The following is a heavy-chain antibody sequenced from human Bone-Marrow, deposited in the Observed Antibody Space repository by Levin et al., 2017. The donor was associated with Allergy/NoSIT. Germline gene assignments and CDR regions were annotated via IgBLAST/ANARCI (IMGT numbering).Heavy chain of an antibody. J-gene: IGHJ4*02. CDR2: INPSGGST. CDR1: GYTFTSYY. Sequence: GESLKISCKASGYTFTSYYMHWVRQAPGQGLEWMGIINPSGGSTSYAQKFQGRVTMTRDTSTSTVYMELSSLRSEDTAVYYCARENRRSQGGRAPNHFDYWGQGTLVTVSS. CDR3: ARENRRSQGGRAPNHFDY. D-gene: IGHD3-16*01. V-gene: IGHV1-46*01.